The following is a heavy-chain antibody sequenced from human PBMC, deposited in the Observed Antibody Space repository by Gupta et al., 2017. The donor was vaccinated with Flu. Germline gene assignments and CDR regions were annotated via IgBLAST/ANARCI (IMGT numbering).Heavy chain of an antibody. CDR2: ISGSGGST. CDR1: VFTFSSYA. D-gene: IGHD3-3*01. V-gene: IGHV3-23*01. J-gene: IGHJ6*02. Sequence: EVQLLESVGGLVQPGGSLRLSCAASVFTFSSYAMSWVRQAPGKGLEWVSAISGSGGSTYYADSVKGRFTISRDNSKNTLYLQMNSLRAEDTAVYYCAKDPQRKSISSYGMDVWGQGTTVTVSS. CDR3: AKDPQRKSISSYGMDV.